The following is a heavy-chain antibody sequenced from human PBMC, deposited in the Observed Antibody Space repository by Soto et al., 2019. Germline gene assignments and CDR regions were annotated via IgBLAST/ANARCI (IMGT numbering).Heavy chain of an antibody. Sequence: QVQLVESGGGVVQPGRSLRLSCAASGFTFSSYAMHWVRQAPGKGLEWVAVISYDETNEHYVDSVKGRFTISRDNSKSILYLQMNRLRPEDTAVYKCAKDLRTTISDYGMDVWGQGTTVTVSS. J-gene: IGHJ6*02. V-gene: IGHV3-30*18. CDR1: GFTFSSYA. CDR3: AKDLRTTISDYGMDV. CDR2: ISYDETNE.